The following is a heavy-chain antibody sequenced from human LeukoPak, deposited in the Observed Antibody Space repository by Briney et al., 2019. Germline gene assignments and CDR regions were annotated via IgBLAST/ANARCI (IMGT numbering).Heavy chain of an antibody. D-gene: IGHD5-24*01. J-gene: IGHJ3*02. CDR3: ARVGDGLNDAFDI. Sequence: ASVKVSCKASGYTFTGYYMHWVRQAPGQGLEWMGRINPNIGGTNYAQKFQGRVTMTRETSISTIYMELSRLRSDDTAVYYCARVGDGLNDAFDIWGQGTMVTVSS. V-gene: IGHV1-2*06. CDR2: INPNIGGT. CDR1: GYTFTGYY.